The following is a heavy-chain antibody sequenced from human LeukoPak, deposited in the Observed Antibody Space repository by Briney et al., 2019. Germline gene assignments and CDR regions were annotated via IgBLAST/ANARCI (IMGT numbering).Heavy chain of an antibody. CDR3: ARESPHYGMDV. CDR1: GGSSSGYY. J-gene: IGHJ6*02. CDR2: INHSGST. Sequence: SETLSLTCAVYGGSSSGYYWSWVRQPPGKGLEWIGEINHSGSTNYNPSLKSRVTISVDTSKNQFSLKLSSVTAADTAVYYCARESPHYGMDVWGQGTTVTVSS. V-gene: IGHV4-34*01.